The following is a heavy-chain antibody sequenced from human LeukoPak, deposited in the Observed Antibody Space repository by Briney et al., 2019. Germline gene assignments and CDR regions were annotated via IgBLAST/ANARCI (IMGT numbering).Heavy chain of an antibody. V-gene: IGHV3-66*01. CDR1: GFTVSSNY. Sequence: GGSLRLSCAASGFTVSSNYMSWVRQAPGKGLEWVSVIYSGGTTYYADSVKGRFTISRDNSKNTLYLQMNSLRAEDTAVYYCARGYSSGWLHFDYWGQGTLVTVSS. D-gene: IGHD6-19*01. CDR3: ARGYSSGWLHFDY. CDR2: IYSGGTT. J-gene: IGHJ4*02.